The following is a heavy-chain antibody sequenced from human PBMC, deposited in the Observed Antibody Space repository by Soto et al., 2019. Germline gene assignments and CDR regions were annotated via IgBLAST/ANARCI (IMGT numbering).Heavy chain of an antibody. D-gene: IGHD2-15*01. V-gene: IGHV5-51*01. Sequence: GESLKISCKDSGYSFTNYWIGWVRQMPGKGLEWMGIIYPGDSDTRYSPSFQGQVTISADKSISTAYLQWSSLKASDTAIYYCARNSRYCSGGSCPPKAFDIWGQGTMVTVSS. CDR2: IYPGDSDT. J-gene: IGHJ3*02. CDR1: GYSFTNYW. CDR3: ARNSRYCSGGSCPPKAFDI.